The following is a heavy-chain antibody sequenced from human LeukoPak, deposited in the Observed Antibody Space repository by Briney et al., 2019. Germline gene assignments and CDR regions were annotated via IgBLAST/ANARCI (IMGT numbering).Heavy chain of an antibody. CDR3: ARGIRFGRWFDP. Sequence: SETLSLTCAVYGGSFSGYYWSWIRQPPGKGLERIGEINHSGSTNYNPSLKSRVTISVDTSKNQFSLKLSSVTAADTAVYYCARGIRFGRWFDPWGQGTLVTVSS. J-gene: IGHJ5*02. D-gene: IGHD3-16*01. CDR1: GGSFSGYY. CDR2: INHSGST. V-gene: IGHV4-34*01.